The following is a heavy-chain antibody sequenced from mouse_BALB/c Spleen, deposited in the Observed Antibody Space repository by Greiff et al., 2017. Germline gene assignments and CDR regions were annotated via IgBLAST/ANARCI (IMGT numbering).Heavy chain of an antibody. D-gene: IGHD1-1*01. CDR2: INPSNGRT. CDR3: ARNYYGSSFHYAMDD. J-gene: IGHJ4*01. V-gene: IGHV1S81*02. CDR1: GYTFTSYW. Sequence: QVQLQQPGAELVKPGASVKLSCKASGYTFTSYWMHWVKQRPGQGLEWIGEINPSNGRTNYNEKFKSKATLTVDKSSSTAYMQLSSLTSEDSAVYYCARNYYGSSFHYAMDDWGQGTSVTVSS.